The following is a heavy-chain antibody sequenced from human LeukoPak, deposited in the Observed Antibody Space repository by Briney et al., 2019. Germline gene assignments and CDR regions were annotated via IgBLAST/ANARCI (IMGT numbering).Heavy chain of an antibody. J-gene: IGHJ5*02. CDR2: INPNSGGT. V-gene: IGHV1-2*02. Sequence: GASVKVSCKASGYTFTGYYMHWVRQAPGQGLEWMGWINPNSGGTNYAQKFQGRVTMTRDTSISTAYMELSRLRSDDTAVYYCARVPAVAGGIFWFDPWGQGTLVTVSS. D-gene: IGHD6-19*01. CDR3: ARVPAVAGGIFWFDP. CDR1: GYTFTGYY.